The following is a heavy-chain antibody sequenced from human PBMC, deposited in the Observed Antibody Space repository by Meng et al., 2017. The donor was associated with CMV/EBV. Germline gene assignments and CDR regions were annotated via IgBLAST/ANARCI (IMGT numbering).Heavy chain of an antibody. V-gene: IGHV1-2*02. J-gene: IGHJ4*02. CDR1: GYTFTSYD. Sequence: ASVKVSCKASGYTFTSYDINWVRQAPGQGLEWMGWINPNSGGTNYAQKFQGRVTMTRDTSISTAYMELSRLRSDDTAVYYCARVLRQQLVPGYFDYWGQGTLVTVSS. D-gene: IGHD6-13*01. CDR3: ARVLRQQLVPGYFDY. CDR2: INPNSGGT.